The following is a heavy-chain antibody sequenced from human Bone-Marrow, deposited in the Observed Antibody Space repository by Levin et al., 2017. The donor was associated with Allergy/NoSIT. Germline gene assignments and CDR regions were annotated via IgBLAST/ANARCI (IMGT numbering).Heavy chain of an antibody. D-gene: IGHD4-23*01. Sequence: PGGSLRLSCAASGFTFSSYGMHWVRQAPGKGLEWVAVISYDGSNKYYADSVKGRFTISRDNSKNTLYLQMNSLRAEDTAVYYCAKDKDRYYGGNSVQSEYLQHWGKGTLVTVAS. V-gene: IGHV3-30*18. CDR2: ISYDGSNK. CDR1: GFTFSSYG. CDR3: AKDKDRYYGGNSVQSEYLQH. J-gene: IGHJ1*01.